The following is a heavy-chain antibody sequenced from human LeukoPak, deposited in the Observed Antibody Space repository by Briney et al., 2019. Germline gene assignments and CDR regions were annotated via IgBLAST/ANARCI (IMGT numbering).Heavy chain of an antibody. J-gene: IGHJ4*02. CDR2: IYYSGST. Sequence: SETLSLTCTASGCTISSYYLSWIRQPPGKGLEWIGYIYYSGSTNYNPSLKSRVTISVDTSKNQFSLKLSSVTAADTAVYYCARTDLTGFDYWGQGTLVTVSS. D-gene: IGHD4/OR15-4a*01. V-gene: IGHV4-59*01. CDR3: ARTDLTGFDY. CDR1: GCTISSYY.